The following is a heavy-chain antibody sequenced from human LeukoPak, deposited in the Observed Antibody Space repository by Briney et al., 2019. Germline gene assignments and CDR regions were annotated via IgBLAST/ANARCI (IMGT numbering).Heavy chain of an antibody. CDR3: AREQKYRNGYTVTELGSGYFDY. J-gene: IGHJ4*02. D-gene: IGHD5-18*01. Sequence: PSETLSLTCAVYGGSFSGYYWSWIRQPPGKGLEWIGEINHSGSTNYNPSLKSRVTISVDTSKNQFSLKLSSVTAADTAVYYCAREQKYRNGYTVTELGSGYFDYWGQGTLVTVSS. CDR2: INHSGST. V-gene: IGHV4-34*01. CDR1: GGSFSGYY.